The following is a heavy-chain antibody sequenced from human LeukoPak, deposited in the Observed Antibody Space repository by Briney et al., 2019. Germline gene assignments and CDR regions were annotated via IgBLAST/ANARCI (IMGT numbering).Heavy chain of an antibody. V-gene: IGHV4-30-4*08. D-gene: IGHD3-10*01. CDR1: GGSISSGDYY. J-gene: IGHJ4*02. CDR2: IYYSGST. CDR3: ARARYPYYYGSGSLGY. Sequence: PSQTLSLTCTVSGGSISSGDYYWSWIRQPPGKGLEWIGYIYYSGSTNYNPSLKSRVTISVDTSKNQFSLKLSSVTAADTAVYYCARARYPYYYGSGSLGYWGQGTLVTVSS.